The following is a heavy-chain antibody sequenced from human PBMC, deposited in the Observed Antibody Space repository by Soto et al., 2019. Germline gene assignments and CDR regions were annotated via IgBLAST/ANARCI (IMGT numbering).Heavy chain of an antibody. V-gene: IGHV3-23*01. CDR2: VSGSGGST. CDR3: AKRPEWLYSRDNWFDP. CDR1: GFTFSIYA. J-gene: IGHJ5*02. D-gene: IGHD3-3*01. Sequence: SGGSLRLSCTASGFTFSIYAMSWVGQSPGKGLEWVSAVSGSGGSTYYADSVKGRFTISRDNSKNTLYLQMNSLRVEDTAIYYCAKRPEWLYSRDNWFDPWGQGTLVTVSS.